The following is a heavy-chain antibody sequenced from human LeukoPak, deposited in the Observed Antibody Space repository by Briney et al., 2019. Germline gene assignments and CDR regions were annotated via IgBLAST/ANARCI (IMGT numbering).Heavy chain of an antibody. CDR2: ISYSGTT. CDR3: ARDWPDYYGSGRIYYYYYMDV. D-gene: IGHD3-10*01. J-gene: IGHJ6*03. V-gene: IGHV4-38-2*02. Sequence: SETLSLTCTVSGYSISSGYYWGWIRQPPGKGLEWIGSISYSGTTYYNPSLKSRVTISVDTSKNQFSLKLSSVTAADTAVYYCARDWPDYYGSGRIYYYYYMDVWGKGTTVTISS. CDR1: GYSISSGYY.